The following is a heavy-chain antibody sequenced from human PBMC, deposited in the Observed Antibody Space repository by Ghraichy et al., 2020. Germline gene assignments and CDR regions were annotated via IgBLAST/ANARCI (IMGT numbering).Heavy chain of an antibody. CDR2: ISSSGRTT. CDR3: TKRQCSGDTCYSTDY. V-gene: IGHV3-23*01. J-gene: IGHJ4*02. D-gene: IGHD2-15*01. Sequence: GGSLRLSCTASGFTFSSYAMSWVRQAPGKGLEWVSVISSSGRTTYYGDSVKGRFTISRDNSKNTLYLQMNSLRAEDTAVYYCTKRQCSGDTCYSTDYWGQGILVTV. CDR1: GFTFSSYA.